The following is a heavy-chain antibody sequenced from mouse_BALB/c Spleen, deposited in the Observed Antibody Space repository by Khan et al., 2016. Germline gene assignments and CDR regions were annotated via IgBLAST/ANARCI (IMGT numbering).Heavy chain of an antibody. CDR2: MWSGGST. CDR3: ARNWEGGYFDY. Sequence: QVQLKESGPGLVQPSQSLSITCTVSGFSLTNYGVHWVRQSPGKGLEWLGVMWSGGSTDYNAAFKSRLSIYKDSSKSQVFFKMNSLQANDTAIYSCARNWEGGYFDYWGQGTTLTVSA. D-gene: IGHD4-1*01. CDR1: GFSLTNYG. J-gene: IGHJ2*01. V-gene: IGHV2-2*02.